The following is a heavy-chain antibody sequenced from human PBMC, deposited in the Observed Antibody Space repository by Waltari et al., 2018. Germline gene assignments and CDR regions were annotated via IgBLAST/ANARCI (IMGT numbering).Heavy chain of an antibody. Sequence: EEKVVESGGGLVQPGESLRLSCVASGFTFGTCRFHWVRQPPGRGLVWVSGINSDETMTSYADSVKGRFTISRDNAKKTLYLQMNRLRAEDTAVYYCARVAQRTYRSPVPGRDYYYGMDVWGQGTTVTVSS. V-gene: IGHV3-74*01. D-gene: IGHD1-1*01. CDR1: GFTFGTCR. CDR3: ARVAQRTYRSPVPGRDYYYGMDV. CDR2: INSDETMT. J-gene: IGHJ6*02.